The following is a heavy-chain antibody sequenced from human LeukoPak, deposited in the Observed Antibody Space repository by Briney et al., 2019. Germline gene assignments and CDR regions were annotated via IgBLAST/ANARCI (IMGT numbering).Heavy chain of an antibody. V-gene: IGHV3-30-3*01. CDR3: ARGLDYYDSSGYCLDY. CDR1: GFTFSSYA. J-gene: IGHJ4*02. Sequence: GGSLRLSCAASGFTFSSYAMHWVRQAPGKGLEWVAVISYDGSNKYYADSVKGRFTISRDNSKNTLYLQMSSLRAEDTAVYYCARGLDYYDSSGYCLDYWGQGTLVTVSS. D-gene: IGHD3-22*01. CDR2: ISYDGSNK.